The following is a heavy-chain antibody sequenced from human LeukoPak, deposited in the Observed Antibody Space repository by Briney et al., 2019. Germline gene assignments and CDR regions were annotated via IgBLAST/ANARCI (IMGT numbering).Heavy chain of an antibody. J-gene: IGHJ4*02. V-gene: IGHV3-33*01. CDR2: IWYDGSNK. CDR1: GFTFSSYG. CDR3: ARDPGDSSGYYPFHFDY. D-gene: IGHD3-22*01. Sequence: PGGSLRLSCAASGFTFSSYGMHWVRQAPGKGLEWVAVIWYDGSNKYYADSVKGRFTISRDNSKNTLYLQMNSLRAEDTAVYYCARDPGDSSGYYPFHFDYWGQGTLVTVSS.